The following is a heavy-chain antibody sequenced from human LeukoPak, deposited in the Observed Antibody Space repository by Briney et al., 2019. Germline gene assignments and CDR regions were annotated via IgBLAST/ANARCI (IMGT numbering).Heavy chain of an antibody. CDR3: AREGSSSNWFDP. J-gene: IGHJ5*02. CDR1: GYTFTSYD. D-gene: IGHD6-6*01. V-gene: IGHV1-8*01. CDR2: MNPNSGNT. Sequence: GASVKVSCKASGYTFTSYDINWVRQATGQGLEWMGWMNPNSGNTGYAQKFQGRVTMTRNTSISTAYMELSSLRSEDTAVYYCAREGSSSNWFDPWGQGTLVTVSS.